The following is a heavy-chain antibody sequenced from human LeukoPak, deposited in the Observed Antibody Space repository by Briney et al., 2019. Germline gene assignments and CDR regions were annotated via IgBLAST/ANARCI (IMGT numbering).Heavy chain of an antibody. D-gene: IGHD1-26*01. CDR2: IYYTGST. Sequence: SETLSHTCTVSNGSIGTYYWSWIRQPPDKGLEWNGYIYYTGSTKYNPSLKSRVTISVDKSKNQFSSKLSSVNAAATAVYYCASLYPPSGIYSNFDFWGQGTLVTVSS. CDR1: NGSIGTYY. V-gene: IGHV4-59*08. CDR3: ASLYPPSGIYSNFDF. J-gene: IGHJ4*02.